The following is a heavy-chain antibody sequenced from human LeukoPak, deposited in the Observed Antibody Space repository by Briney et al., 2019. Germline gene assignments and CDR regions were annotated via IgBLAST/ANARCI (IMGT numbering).Heavy chain of an antibody. J-gene: IGHJ4*02. D-gene: IGHD4-17*01. CDR3: GKNPPARGTTAGGGDY. V-gene: IGHV3-23*01. Sequence: GGSLRLSCAASGFIFRSYAMSWVRQAPGKGLEWVSVISGNGGSTYYADSVKGRFTISRDNSKNTLYLQMNSLRAEDTAIYYCGKNPPARGTTAGGGDYWGQGTLVTVSS. CDR1: GFIFRSYA. CDR2: ISGNGGST.